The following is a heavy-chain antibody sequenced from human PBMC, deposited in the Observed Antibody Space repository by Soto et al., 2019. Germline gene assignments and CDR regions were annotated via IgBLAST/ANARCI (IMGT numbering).Heavy chain of an antibody. J-gene: IGHJ4*02. D-gene: IGHD3-22*01. CDR2: IIPSLGIA. CDR3: AAGQRKYDSSV. V-gene: IGHV1-69*02. CDR1: GGTFSSYT. Sequence: QVQLVQSGAEVKKPGSSVKVSCKASGGTFSSYTISWVRQAPGQGLEWMGRIIPSLGIANYAQKFQGRVTITADKSTSTAYMERSSLRSEDTAVYYCAAGQRKYDSSVWGQGTLVTVSS.